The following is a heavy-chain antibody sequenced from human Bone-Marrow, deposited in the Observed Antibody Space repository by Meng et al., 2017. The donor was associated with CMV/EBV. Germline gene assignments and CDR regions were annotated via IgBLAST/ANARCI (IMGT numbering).Heavy chain of an antibody. CDR1: GFTFSSYS. J-gene: IGHJ4*02. CDR3: ARDVKLMGAADY. Sequence: GGSLRLSCAASGFTFSSYSMNWVRQAPGKGLEWVSSISSSSSYIYYADSVKGRFTISRDNAKNSLYLQMNSLRAEDTAVYYCARDVKLMGAADYWGQGTLVPVSS. V-gene: IGHV3-21*01. D-gene: IGHD1-26*01. CDR2: ISSSSSYI.